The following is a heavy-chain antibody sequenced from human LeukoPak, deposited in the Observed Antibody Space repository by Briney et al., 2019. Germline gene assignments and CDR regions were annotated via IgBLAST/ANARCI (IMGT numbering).Heavy chain of an antibody. V-gene: IGHV3-23*01. CDR1: GFTFSSYG. CDR3: AKDRAYGGNSALDY. Sequence: GGSLRLSCATSGFTFSSYGMSWVRQAPGKGLGWVSSIIGSRGNAYYADSVKGRFTISRDNSKNTPYLQMNSLRAEHTAVYYCAKDRAYGGNSALDYWGQGTLVIVSS. J-gene: IGHJ4*02. D-gene: IGHD4-23*01. CDR2: IIGSRGNA.